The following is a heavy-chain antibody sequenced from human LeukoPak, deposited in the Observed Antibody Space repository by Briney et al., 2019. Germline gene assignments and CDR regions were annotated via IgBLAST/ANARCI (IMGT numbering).Heavy chain of an antibody. J-gene: IGHJ6*03. Sequence: GGSLRLSCAASGFTFRSYWMSWVRQAPGKGLEWVANIKQDGSEKYNVDSVKGRFTISRDNAKNSLYLQMNSLRAEDTAVYYCAREIVVVPAAKYSYYYMDVWGKGTTVTVSS. CDR1: GFTFRSYW. V-gene: IGHV3-7*01. CDR3: AREIVVVPAAKYSYYYMDV. CDR2: IKQDGSEK. D-gene: IGHD2-2*01.